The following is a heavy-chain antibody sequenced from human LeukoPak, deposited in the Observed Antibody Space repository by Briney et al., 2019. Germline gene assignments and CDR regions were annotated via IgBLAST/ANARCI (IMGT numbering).Heavy chain of an antibody. CDR1: GYTFSSYG. Sequence: SVKVSCKASGYTFSSYGIIWVRQAPGQGLEWMGWISTNNGDTKHAQKLQGGVTLTTDTSTSTVYMDLRSLTSDDTAVYYCAREGSYYNWFDPWGQGTLVTVSS. CDR3: AREGSYYNWFDP. CDR2: ISTNNGDT. J-gene: IGHJ5*02. D-gene: IGHD3-10*01. V-gene: IGHV1-18*01.